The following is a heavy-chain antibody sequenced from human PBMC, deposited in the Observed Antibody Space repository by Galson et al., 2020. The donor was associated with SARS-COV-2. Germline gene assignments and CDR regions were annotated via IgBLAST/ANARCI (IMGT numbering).Heavy chain of an antibody. CDR3: ARRSVGSGMAFSL. J-gene: IGHJ4*02. V-gene: IGHV4-39*01. Sequence: SETLSLTCTVSGGSISSSSYYWGWIRQPPGKGLEWIGSIYYSGSTYYNPSLKSRVTISVDTSKNQFSLKLSSVTAADTAVYYCARRSVGSGMAFSLWGQGTLVTVSS. CDR2: IYYSGST. CDR1: GGSISSSSYY. D-gene: IGHD3-10*01.